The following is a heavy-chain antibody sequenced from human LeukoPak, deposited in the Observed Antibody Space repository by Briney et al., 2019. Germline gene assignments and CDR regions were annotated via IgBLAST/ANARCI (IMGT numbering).Heavy chain of an antibody. J-gene: IGHJ4*02. V-gene: IGHV1-24*01. CDR2: FDPEDGET. CDR3: SASPFTVTTNFDY. Sequence: ASVKVSRKVSGYTLAQLSMHWVRQAPGKGLEWVGEFDPEDGETIYAQKFQGRVTMTGDTSTDTAYLELSSLTTEDTAVYYFSASPFTVTTNFDYWGQGTLVSVSS. D-gene: IGHD4-17*01. CDR1: GYTLAQLS.